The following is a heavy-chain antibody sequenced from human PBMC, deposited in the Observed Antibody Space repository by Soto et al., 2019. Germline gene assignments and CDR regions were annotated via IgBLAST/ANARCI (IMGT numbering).Heavy chain of an antibody. Sequence: ASVKVSCRASGYTFTSYAMHCVRQARGRRLEWMGWINAGNGNTKYSQKFQGRVTITRDTSASTAYMELSSLRSEDTAVYYCARSWVVTAISVWFEPCGQRTLITVSS. J-gene: IGHJ5*02. CDR2: INAGNGNT. CDR3: ARSWVVTAISVWFEP. CDR1: GYTFTSYA. D-gene: IGHD2-21*02. V-gene: IGHV1-3*01.